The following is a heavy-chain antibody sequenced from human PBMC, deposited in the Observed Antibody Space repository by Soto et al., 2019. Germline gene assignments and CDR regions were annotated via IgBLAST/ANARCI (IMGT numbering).Heavy chain of an antibody. J-gene: IGHJ5*02. CDR3: ARVRDGAWFDP. D-gene: IGHD3-10*01. Sequence: TSETLSLTCAVSGYSISSGYYWGWIRQPPGKGLEWIGSIYHSGSTYYNPSLKSRVTISVDTSKNQFSLKLSSVTAADTAVYYCARVRDGAWFDPWGHGTLVTVSS. CDR2: IYHSGST. V-gene: IGHV4-38-2*01. CDR1: GYSISSGYY.